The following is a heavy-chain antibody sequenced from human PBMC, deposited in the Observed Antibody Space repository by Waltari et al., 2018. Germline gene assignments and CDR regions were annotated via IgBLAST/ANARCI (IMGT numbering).Heavy chain of an antibody. CDR3: AKPVYNWDDPLHS. J-gene: IGHJ1*01. D-gene: IGHD1-20*01. CDR1: GFTSVTHA. Sequence: EVQLLESGGGLVQPGGSLRLSCQASGFTSVTHAINWVRRAPGKGLEWVSSISVSDATYYADSVKGRFTISRDYSDNTVYLQMDSLRADDTAVYFCAKPVYNWDDPLHSWGQGTPVTVSS. V-gene: IGHV3-23*01. CDR2: ISVSDAT.